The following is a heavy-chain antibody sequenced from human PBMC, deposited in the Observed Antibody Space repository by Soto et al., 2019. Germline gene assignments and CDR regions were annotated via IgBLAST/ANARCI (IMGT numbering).Heavy chain of an antibody. D-gene: IGHD3-9*01. Sequence: EVQVLESGGGLAQPGRSLRLSCAVSGLSFSSYAMTWVRQSPGKGLEWVSSISRSGNSTYSADSVRGRFTISIDNSKNTLYLQMNSLRAEDTAVYYCAKDAKILDWLPTSYYFDFWGQGTLVTVSS. CDR1: GLSFSSYA. CDR3: AKDAKILDWLPTSYYFDF. V-gene: IGHV3-23*01. CDR2: ISRSGNST. J-gene: IGHJ4*02.